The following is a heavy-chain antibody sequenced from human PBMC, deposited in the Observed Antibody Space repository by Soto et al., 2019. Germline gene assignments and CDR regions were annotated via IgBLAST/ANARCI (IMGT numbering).Heavy chain of an antibody. D-gene: IGHD3-10*01. V-gene: IGHV4-59*08. Sequence: QVQLQESGPGLVKPSETLSLTCTVSGGSISSYYWSWVRQPTGKGLEWIGYIYYSGSTNYNPSLRRRVTITVDTAKNQSALQLSSVTAADTAVYYCARQGRGIVVGGVDYWGQGTLVTVSS. CDR2: IYYSGST. J-gene: IGHJ4*02. CDR3: ARQGRGIVVGGVDY. CDR1: GGSISSYY.